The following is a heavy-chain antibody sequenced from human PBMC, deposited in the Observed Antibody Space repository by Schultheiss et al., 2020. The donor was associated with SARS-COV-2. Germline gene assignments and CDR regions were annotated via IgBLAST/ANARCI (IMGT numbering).Heavy chain of an antibody. D-gene: IGHD3-16*02. CDR1: GFTFSSYA. V-gene: IGHV3-74*01. J-gene: IGHJ6*02. Sequence: GSLRLSCAASGFTFSSYAMSWVRQAPGKGLVWVSRINSDGSSTTYADSVKGRFTISRDDAKNSLYLQMNSLRAEDTAVYYCARDRNYDYVWGSYRPRYYGMDVWGQGTTVTVSS. CDR3: ARDRNYDYVWGSYRPRYYGMDV. CDR2: INSDGSST.